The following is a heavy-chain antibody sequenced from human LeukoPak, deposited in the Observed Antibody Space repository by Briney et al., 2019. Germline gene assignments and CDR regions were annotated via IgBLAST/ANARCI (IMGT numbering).Heavy chain of an antibody. CDR1: GYTFTSYY. CDR2: INPSGGST. CDR3: ARGAHCTNGVCPYNWFDP. V-gene: IGHV1-46*01. D-gene: IGHD2-8*01. J-gene: IGHJ5*02. Sequence: ASVRVSCKASGYTFTSYYMHWVRQAPGQGLEWMGIINPSGGSTSYAQKFQGRVTITADESTSTAYMELSSLRSEDTAVYYCARGAHCTNGVCPYNWFDPWGQGTLVTVSS.